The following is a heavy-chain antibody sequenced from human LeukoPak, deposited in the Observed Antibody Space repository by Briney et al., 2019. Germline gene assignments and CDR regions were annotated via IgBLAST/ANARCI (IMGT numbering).Heavy chain of an antibody. D-gene: IGHD3-10*01. V-gene: IGHV4-59*08. CDR3: ARVRLGVGDAFDI. J-gene: IGHJ3*02. CDR1: GGSINSYY. Sequence: PPETLSLTCTVSGGSINSYYWHWIRQPPGKGLEWVGYIFYSGTATYNPSLESRVTMSVDMSQNQFSLRLASVTAADTAVYYCARVRLGVGDAFDIWGQGTMVTVST. CDR2: IFYSGTA.